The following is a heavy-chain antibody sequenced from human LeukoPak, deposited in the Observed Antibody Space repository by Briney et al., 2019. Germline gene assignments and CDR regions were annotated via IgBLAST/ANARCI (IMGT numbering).Heavy chain of an antibody. CDR2: FYRGGST. CDR1: GFTVSSNY. CDR3: ARKGSVAAAGTVPNWFDP. V-gene: IGHV3-66*02. J-gene: IGHJ5*02. Sequence: GGSLRPSCAASGFTVSSNYMSWVRQAPGKGLEWVSIFYRGGSTYYADSVKGRFTISRDNSKNTLYLQMNSLRAEDTAVYYCARKGSVAAAGTVPNWFDPWGQGTLVTVSS. D-gene: IGHD6-13*01.